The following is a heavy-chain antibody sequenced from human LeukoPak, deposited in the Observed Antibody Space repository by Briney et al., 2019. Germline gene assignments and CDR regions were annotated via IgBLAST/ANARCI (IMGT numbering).Heavy chain of an antibody. D-gene: IGHD6-19*01. CDR1: GSTFDDYA. V-gene: IGHV3-9*01. CDR2: ISWNSGSI. J-gene: IGHJ4*02. Sequence: PGGSLRLSCAASGSTFDDYAMHWVRQAPGKGLEWVSGISWNSGSIGYADSVKGRFTVSRDNADNTMFLQMNSVRDEDTAVYYCATKQWLAPPPDSWGQGTPVTVSS. CDR3: ATKQWLAPPPDS.